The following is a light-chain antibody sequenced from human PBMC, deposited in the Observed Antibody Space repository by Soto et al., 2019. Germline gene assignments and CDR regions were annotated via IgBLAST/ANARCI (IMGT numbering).Light chain of an antibody. CDR3: MQALQAPAT. V-gene: IGKV2-28*01. Sequence: DIVMTQSPLSLPVTPGEPASISCRSSQNLLHSNGYNYLDWYLQKPGQSPQLLIYLGSNRASGVPDRFSGSGSGTDFTLKISRVEAEDVGVYYCMQALQAPATFGPGTKVDIK. CDR1: QNLLHSNGYNY. J-gene: IGKJ3*01. CDR2: LGS.